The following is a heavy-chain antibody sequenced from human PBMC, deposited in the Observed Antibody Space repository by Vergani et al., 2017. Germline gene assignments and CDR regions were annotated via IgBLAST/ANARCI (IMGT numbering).Heavy chain of an antibody. Sequence: EVQLLESGGGLVQPGGSRRLSCAGAGFTFYTYTMAYVRQAPGKGLEWVATISSGGGDIFYADSVKGRFTISRDNSKNTLFLQMNSLKDEDTAVYYCARGQWLPTLSFDYWGQGTLVTVSS. V-gene: IGHV3-23*01. D-gene: IGHD6-19*01. CDR3: ARGQWLPTLSFDY. CDR2: ISSGGGDI. J-gene: IGHJ4*02. CDR1: GFTFYTYT.